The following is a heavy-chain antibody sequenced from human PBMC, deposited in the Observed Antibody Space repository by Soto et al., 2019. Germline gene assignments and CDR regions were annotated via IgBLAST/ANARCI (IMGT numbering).Heavy chain of an antibody. D-gene: IGHD3-3*01. J-gene: IGHJ6*02. CDR2: INHSGST. V-gene: IGHV4-34*01. Sequence: TSETLSLTCDVYGGSFSGYYWSRIRQPPGKGLEWIGEINHSGSTNYNPSLKSRVTISVDTSKNQFSLKLSSVTAADTAVYYGARATYYDFWSGYYSTGGMDVWGQGTTVTVS. CDR1: GGSFSGYY. CDR3: ARATYYDFWSGYYSTGGMDV.